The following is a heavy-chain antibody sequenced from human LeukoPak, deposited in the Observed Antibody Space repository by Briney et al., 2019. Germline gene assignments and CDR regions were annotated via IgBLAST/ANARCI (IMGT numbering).Heavy chain of an antibody. CDR2: IQFHGSDI. D-gene: IGHD2-2*01. CDR3: AKDNPIEKVPGLGPGS. CDR1: GFTFTNSG. J-gene: IGHJ5*02. Sequence: GGSLRLSCAASGFTFTNSGMHWVRQAPGRGLGWVAFIQFHGSDIFYADSVEGRFTISRDNSKNTLYLQMNSLRPEDTAVYYCAKDNPIEKVPGLGPGSWGQGTLVTVSS. V-gene: IGHV3-30*02.